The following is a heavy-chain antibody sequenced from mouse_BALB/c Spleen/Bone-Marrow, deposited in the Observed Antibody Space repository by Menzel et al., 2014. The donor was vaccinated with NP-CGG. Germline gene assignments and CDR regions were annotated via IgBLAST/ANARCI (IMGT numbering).Heavy chain of an antibody. J-gene: IGHJ2*01. CDR1: GYTFTNHH. V-gene: IGHV1S45*01. CDR3: ERRGGERVDY. CDR2: FNPYNDYI. Sequence: EVQLQQSGAELVRPGASVKISCKAFGYTFTNHHINWVKRRPGQGLDWIGYFNPYNDYITYNQKFRGKATLTVDKSSSTANLELSSLTSEDSAVYYCERRGGERVDYWGQGTTLTVPS. D-gene: IGHD1-1*02.